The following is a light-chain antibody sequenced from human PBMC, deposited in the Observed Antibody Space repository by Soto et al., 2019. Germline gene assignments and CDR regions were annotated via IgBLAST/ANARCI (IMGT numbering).Light chain of an antibody. CDR3: QQYNDWPRT. Sequence: EIVMTQSPATLSVSPGERVTLSCRASQSVGSKIAWYQQKPGQVPSLLMYGASTRATGIPARFSGGGSGTYFTLTISSLQSEDFAVYYCQQYNDWPRTLGQGTKLEIK. CDR1: QSVGSK. V-gene: IGKV3-15*01. J-gene: IGKJ2*01. CDR2: GAS.